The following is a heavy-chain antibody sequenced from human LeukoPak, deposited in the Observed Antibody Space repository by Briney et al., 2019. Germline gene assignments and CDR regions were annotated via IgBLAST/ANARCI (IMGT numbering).Heavy chain of an antibody. J-gene: IGHJ4*02. V-gene: IGHV6-1*01. CDR2: TYYRSKWYN. D-gene: IGHD4-17*01. Sequence: SQTLSLTCAISGDSVSSNSAAWNCIRQSPSRGLEWLGRTYYRSKWYNDYAVAVKSRISIHPDTSKNQFSLQLNSVTPEDTAVYYCARENGDYPHFDYWGQGTLVTVSS. CDR3: ARENGDYPHFDY. CDR1: GDSVSSNSAA.